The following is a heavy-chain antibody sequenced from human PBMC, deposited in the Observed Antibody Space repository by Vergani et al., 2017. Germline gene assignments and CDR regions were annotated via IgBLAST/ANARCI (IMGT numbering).Heavy chain of an antibody. CDR3: AKSGMEREYYDFWSGIAYFDY. Sequence: QVQLVQSGAEVKKPGASVKVSCKVSGYTLTELSMHWVRQAPGQGLEWMGWINPNSGGTNYAQKFQGRVTMTRDTSISTAYMELSRLRAEDTAVYYCAKSGMEREYYDFWSGIAYFDYWGQGTLVTVSS. CDR2: INPNSGGT. J-gene: IGHJ4*02. D-gene: IGHD3-3*01. V-gene: IGHV1-2*02. CDR1: GYTLTELS.